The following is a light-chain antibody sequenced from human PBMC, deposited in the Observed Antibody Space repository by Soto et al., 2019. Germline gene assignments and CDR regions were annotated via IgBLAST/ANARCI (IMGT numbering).Light chain of an antibody. CDR3: QQYDDWLRLT. J-gene: IGKJ4*01. CDR1: QSVDSY. CDR2: DAS. Sequence: EIVLTQSPATLSLSPGERATLSCRASQSVDSYLAWYQQKPGQAPRLLIYDASNRATGIPARFSGSGSGTEFNLTISSLQSEDFAVYFCQQYDDWLRLTFGGGTKVEIK. V-gene: IGKV3-11*01.